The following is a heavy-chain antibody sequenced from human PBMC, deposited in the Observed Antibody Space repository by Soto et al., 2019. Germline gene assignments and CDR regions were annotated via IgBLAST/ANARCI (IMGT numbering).Heavy chain of an antibody. CDR3: AREEGISDWHAFDY. Sequence: ASVKVSCKASGYTFTDYGISWVRQAPGQGLEWMGWISTYNGNTIYAQKIQGRVTMTTDTSTSRAYVELRSLRSDDTAVYYCAREEGISDWHAFDYWGRGTLVTVSS. V-gene: IGHV1-18*04. D-gene: IGHD6-19*01. CDR1: GYTFTDYG. J-gene: IGHJ4*02. CDR2: ISTYNGNT.